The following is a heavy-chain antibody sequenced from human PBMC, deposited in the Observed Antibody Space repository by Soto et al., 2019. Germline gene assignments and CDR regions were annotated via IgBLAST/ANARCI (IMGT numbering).Heavy chain of an antibody. CDR3: ARGLPEWSNDQ. CDR2: XHXXXXX. Sequence: SSETLSLTCSVSGGSVNDGNYYWNWIRQSPAKGLEXXGXXHXXXXXNXXPPLKSRVTISIDTSKNQFSLKLTSVNEADTAVYYCARGLPEWSNDQWGQGTLVTVSS. V-gene: IGHV4-61*01. J-gene: IGHJ4*02. D-gene: IGHD2-8*01. CDR1: GGSVNDGNYY.